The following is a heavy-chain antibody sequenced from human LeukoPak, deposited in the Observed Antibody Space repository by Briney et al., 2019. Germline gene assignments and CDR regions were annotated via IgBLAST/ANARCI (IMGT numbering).Heavy chain of an antibody. Sequence: SETLSLTCAVYGGSFSGYYWSWIRQPPGKGLEWSGEINHSGSTNYNPSLKSRVTISVDTSKNQFSLKLSSVTAAGTAVYYCARGSGITMVRGVIVSGMDVWGKGTTVTVSS. CDR3: ARGSGITMVRGVIVSGMDV. V-gene: IGHV4-34*01. D-gene: IGHD3-10*01. CDR2: INHSGST. J-gene: IGHJ6*04. CDR1: GGSFSGYY.